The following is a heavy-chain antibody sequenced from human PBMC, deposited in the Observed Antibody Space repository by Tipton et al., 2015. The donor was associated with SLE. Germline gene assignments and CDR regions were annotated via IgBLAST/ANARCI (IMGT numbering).Heavy chain of an antibody. CDR3: ARGSSYCSTYTNCPNYFDP. Sequence: GSLRLSCAASGLIFRNYDMHWVRQATGKGLEWVSSIGTAGGTYYSDSVRGRFTISRENGRNSLFLQMNSLRVGDTAVYYCARGSSYCSTYTNCPNYFDPWGQGTLVTVSS. J-gene: IGHJ5*02. CDR1: GLIFRNYD. V-gene: IGHV3-13*01. D-gene: IGHD2-8*01. CDR2: IGTAGGT.